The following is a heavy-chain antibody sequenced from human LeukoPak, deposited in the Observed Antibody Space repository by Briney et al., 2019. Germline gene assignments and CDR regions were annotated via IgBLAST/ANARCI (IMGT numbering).Heavy chain of an antibody. CDR1: GYGFTTYA. V-gene: IGHV1-3*01. CDR2: TNDGNGNT. CDR3: ASDGFDI. J-gene: IGHJ3*02. Sequence: ASVKVSCKASGYGFTTYAMYWVRQAPGQRLEWMGWTNDGNGNTKYSQKFQGRVTMTRDTSASTADMELSSLRVGDSTGYSCASDGFDIWGQGTMVTVSS.